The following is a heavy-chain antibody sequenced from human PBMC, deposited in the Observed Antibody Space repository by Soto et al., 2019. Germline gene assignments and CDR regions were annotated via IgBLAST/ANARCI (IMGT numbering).Heavy chain of an antibody. CDR2: ISYDGSNK. J-gene: IGHJ4*02. D-gene: IGHD3-9*01. Sequence: GGSLRLSCAASGFTFSSYGMHWVRQAPGKGLEWVAVISYDGSNKYYADSVKGRFTISRDNSKNTLYLQMNSLRAEDTAVYYCAKDPGNFDWVADYWGQGTLVTVSS. CDR1: GFTFSSYG. CDR3: AKDPGNFDWVADY. V-gene: IGHV3-30*18.